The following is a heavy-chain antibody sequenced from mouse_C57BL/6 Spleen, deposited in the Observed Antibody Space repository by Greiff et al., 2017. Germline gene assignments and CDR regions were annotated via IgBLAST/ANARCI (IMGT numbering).Heavy chain of an antibody. CDR2: ISSGSSTI. CDR3: GRGEVYDLFAY. CDR1: GFTFSDYG. D-gene: IGHD2-12*01. V-gene: IGHV5-17*01. Sequence: EVKLVESGGGLVKPGGSLKLSCAASGFTFSDYGMHWVRQAPEKGLEWVAYISSGSSTIYYADTVKGRFTISRDNAKNTLFLQMTSLRSEDTAMYYYGRGEVYDLFAYWGQGTLVTVSA. J-gene: IGHJ3*01.